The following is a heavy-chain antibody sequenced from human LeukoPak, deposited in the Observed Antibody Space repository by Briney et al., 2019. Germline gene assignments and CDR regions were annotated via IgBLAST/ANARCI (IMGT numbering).Heavy chain of an antibody. CDR2: IYYSGST. J-gene: IGHJ4*02. Sequence: SETLSLTCTVSGGSISSSSYYWGWIRQPPGKGLEWIGSIYYSGSTYYNPSLKSRVTISVDTSKNQFSLKLSSVTAADTAVYYCARLKGYGYGSFDYWGQGTLVTVSS. CDR3: ARLKGYGYGSFDY. CDR1: GGSISSSSYY. D-gene: IGHD5-18*01. V-gene: IGHV4-39*01.